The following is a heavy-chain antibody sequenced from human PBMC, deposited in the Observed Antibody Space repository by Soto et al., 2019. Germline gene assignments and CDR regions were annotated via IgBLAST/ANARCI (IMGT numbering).Heavy chain of an antibody. V-gene: IGHV3-74*01. CDR2: ISVDGGDT. J-gene: IGHJ5*02. CDR3: ARDLSYFAP. Sequence: SGGSLRLSCAASGFTLSDYWMHWVRQVPGKGLLWVSRISVDGGDTTYADSVKGRFTISRDNAKNTLYLQMNSLRVEDTAVYYCARDLSYFAPWGQGTLVSVSS. CDR1: GFTLSDYW.